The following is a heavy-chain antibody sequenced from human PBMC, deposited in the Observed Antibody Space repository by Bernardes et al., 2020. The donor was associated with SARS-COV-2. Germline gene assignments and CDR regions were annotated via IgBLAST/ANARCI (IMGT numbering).Heavy chain of an antibody. CDR2: ISSSSSYI. D-gene: IGHD2-2*01. CDR3: ASIHCSSTSCSFYYGMDV. V-gene: IGHV3-21*01. J-gene: IGHJ6*02. CDR1: GFTFSSYS. Sequence: GRSLRLSCAASGFTFSSYSMNWVRQAPGKGLEWVSSISSSSSYIYYADSVKGRFTISRDNAKNSLYLQMNSLRAEDTAVYYCASIHCSSTSCSFYYGMDVWGQGTTVTVSS.